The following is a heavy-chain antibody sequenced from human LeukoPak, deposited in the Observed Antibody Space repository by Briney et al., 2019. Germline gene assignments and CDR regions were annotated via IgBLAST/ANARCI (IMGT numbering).Heavy chain of an antibody. CDR1: GYTFTSYA. CDR3: ARDRYRQQLASKGFDP. J-gene: IGHJ5*02. CDR2: INTNTGNP. Sequence: ASVKVSCKASGYTFTSYAMNWVRQAPGQGLEWMGWINTNTGNPTYAQGFTGRFVFSLDTSVSTAYLQISSLKAEDTAVYYCARDRYRQQLASKGFDPWGQGTLVTVSS. V-gene: IGHV7-4-1*02. D-gene: IGHD6-13*01.